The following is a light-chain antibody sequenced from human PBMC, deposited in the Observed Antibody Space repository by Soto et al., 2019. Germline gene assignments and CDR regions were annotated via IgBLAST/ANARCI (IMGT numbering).Light chain of an antibody. CDR1: SSDVGAYNY. CDR2: DVN. V-gene: IGLV2-14*03. J-gene: IGLJ2*01. Sequence: QSALTQPASVSEFPGQSVTISCIGTSSDVGAYNYVSWYQQHPGKAPKPIIFDVNHRPSGISNRFSGSKSGNTASLTVSGLQADDEADYYCSSFTVMNTQVFGGGTKLTVL. CDR3: SSFTVMNTQV.